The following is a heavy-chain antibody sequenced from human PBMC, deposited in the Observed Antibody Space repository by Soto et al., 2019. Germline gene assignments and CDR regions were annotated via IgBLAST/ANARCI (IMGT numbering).Heavy chain of an antibody. J-gene: IGHJ4*02. CDR1: GGSISSSNW. V-gene: IGHV4-4*02. D-gene: IGHD2-2*01. CDR3: ASYCSSTSCYPTYFDY. Sequence: SETLSLTCAVSGGSISSSNWWSWVRQPPGKGLEWIGEIYHSGSTNYNPSLKSRVTISVDKSKNQFSLKLSSVTAADTAVYYCASYCSSTSCYPTYFDYWGQGTLVTVSS. CDR2: IYHSGST.